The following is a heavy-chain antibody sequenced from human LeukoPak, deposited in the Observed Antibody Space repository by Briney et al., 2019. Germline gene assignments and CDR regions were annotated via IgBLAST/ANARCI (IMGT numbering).Heavy chain of an antibody. J-gene: IGHJ4*02. CDR3: ARVGSGSYYDYFDY. D-gene: IGHD1-26*01. V-gene: IGHV4-59*01. Sequence: PSETLSLTCTVSGGSISSYYWSWIRQPSGKGLEWIGYIYYSGSTNYNPSLKSRVTISVDTSKNQFSLKLSSVTAADTAVYYCARVGSGSYYDYFDYWGQGTLVTVSS. CDR1: GGSISSYY. CDR2: IYYSGST.